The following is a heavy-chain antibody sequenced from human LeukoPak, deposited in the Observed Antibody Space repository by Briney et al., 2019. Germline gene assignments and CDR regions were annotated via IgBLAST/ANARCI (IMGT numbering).Heavy chain of an antibody. CDR3: ATSMAQDVDAFHI. Sequence: GGSLRLSCAASGFTFSSYSMNWVRQAPGKGLEWVSSISSSSSYIYYEDSVKGRFTISRDNAKNSLYLQMNNLRAEDTAMFYCATSMAQDVDAFHIWGQGTMVTVSS. V-gene: IGHV3-21*01. D-gene: IGHD2-8*01. J-gene: IGHJ3*02. CDR2: ISSSSSYI. CDR1: GFTFSSYS.